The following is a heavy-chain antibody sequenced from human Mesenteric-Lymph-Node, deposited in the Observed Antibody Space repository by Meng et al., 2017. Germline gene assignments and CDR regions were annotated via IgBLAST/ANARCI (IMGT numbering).Heavy chain of an antibody. D-gene: IGHD4-23*01. Sequence: QLQLQESGPGLVKPSETLSLTCTVSGGSISSTSYYWGWIRQPPGKGPEWIGSIYYSGSNYHNPSLKSRLTISVDTSKSQLALKLSSVTAADTAVYYCARQIFEFGYGDNSPFDYWGQGTLVTVSS. CDR3: ARQIFEFGYGDNSPFDY. V-gene: IGHV4-39*01. CDR1: GGSISSTSYY. CDR2: IYYSGSN. J-gene: IGHJ4*02.